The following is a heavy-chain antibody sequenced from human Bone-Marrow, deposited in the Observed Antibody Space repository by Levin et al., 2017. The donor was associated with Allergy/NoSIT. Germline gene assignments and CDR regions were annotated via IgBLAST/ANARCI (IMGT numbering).Heavy chain of an antibody. CDR2: IDPSDSYT. Sequence: GESLKISCKGSGYIFTSHLISWVRQMPGKGLEWMGRIDPSDSYTDYSPSFQGHVTISADKSITTAYLQWSSLKASDTAMYYCARRGDSGTTFTGDVFDIWGQGTMVVVSS. V-gene: IGHV5-10-1*01. CDR3: ARRGDSGTTFTGDVFDI. J-gene: IGHJ3*02. CDR1: GYIFTSHL. D-gene: IGHD1-1*01.